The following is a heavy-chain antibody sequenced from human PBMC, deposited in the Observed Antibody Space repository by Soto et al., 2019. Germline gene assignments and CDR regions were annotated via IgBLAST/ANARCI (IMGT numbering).Heavy chain of an antibody. D-gene: IGHD3-16*01. Sequence: ASVKVSCKASGYTFTTHFIHWVRQAPGQGLEWMGIINPSGGSTNYAQTFQGRVTMTRDTSTSTVYMELSSLTSSDTAVYYCARDPPGGGVWINSNWFDPWGQGTLVTVS. CDR2: INPSGGST. V-gene: IGHV1-46*01. CDR3: ARDPPGGGVWINSNWFDP. J-gene: IGHJ5*02. CDR1: GYTFTTHF.